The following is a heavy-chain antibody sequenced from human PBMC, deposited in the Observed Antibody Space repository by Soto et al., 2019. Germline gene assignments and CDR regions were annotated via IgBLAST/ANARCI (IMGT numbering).Heavy chain of an antibody. D-gene: IGHD3-9*01. CDR2: ISSSSSYI. V-gene: IGHV3-21*01. Sequence: GGSLRLSCAASGFTFSSYSMNWVRQAPGKGLEWVSSISSSSSYIYYADSMKGRFTISRDNAKNSLYLQMNSLRAEDTAVYYCARDRPRDDILTGYYSSGLAHDAFDIWGQGTMVTVSS. CDR3: ARDRPRDDILTGYYSSGLAHDAFDI. CDR1: GFTFSSYS. J-gene: IGHJ3*02.